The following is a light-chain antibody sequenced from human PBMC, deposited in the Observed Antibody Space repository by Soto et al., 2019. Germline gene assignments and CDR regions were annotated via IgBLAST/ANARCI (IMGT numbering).Light chain of an antibody. CDR2: GAS. V-gene: IGKV1-39*01. CDR1: QSINKY. J-gene: IGKJ4*01. Sequence: DIQMTQSPSSLSASVGDRVTITCRASQSINKYLNWYQQKPGKAPKLLIYGASSLQSGVPSRFSGSGSRTDSTLTISSLQPEDFQTYYCQQSFDTPLTFGGGTKVDIK. CDR3: QQSFDTPLT.